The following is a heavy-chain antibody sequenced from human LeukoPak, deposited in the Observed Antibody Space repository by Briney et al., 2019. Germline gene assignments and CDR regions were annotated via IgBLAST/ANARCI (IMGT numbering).Heavy chain of an antibody. CDR2: ITSTGVST. V-gene: IGHV3-23*01. CDR1: GFTFSSYS. D-gene: IGHD2-15*01. Sequence: GGSLRLSCAASGFTFSSYSMNWVRRAPGKGLEWVSFITSTGVSTYYADSVKGRFTISRDNSKNTLSLQMSSLRAEDTAVYYCAKVASGYCSGGGCYVDYWGQGTLVTVSS. CDR3: AKVASGYCSGGGCYVDY. J-gene: IGHJ4*02.